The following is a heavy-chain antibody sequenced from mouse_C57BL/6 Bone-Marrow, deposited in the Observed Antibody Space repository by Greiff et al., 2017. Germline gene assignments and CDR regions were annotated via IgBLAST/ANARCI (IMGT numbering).Heavy chain of an antibody. D-gene: IGHD1-2*01. Sequence: VQLQQSGPELVKPGASVKISCKASGYSFTGYYMNWVKQSPEKSLEWIGEINPSTGGTTYNQKFKAKATLTLDKSSSTASMQLKSLTSEDSAVYYCSSDYGEAMDYWGQGTSVTVSS. J-gene: IGHJ4*01. CDR2: INPSTGGT. CDR1: GYSFTGYY. V-gene: IGHV1-42*01. CDR3: SSDYGEAMDY.